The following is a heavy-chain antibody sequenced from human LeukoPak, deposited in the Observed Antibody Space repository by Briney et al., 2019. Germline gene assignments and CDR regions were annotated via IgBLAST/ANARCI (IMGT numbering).Heavy chain of an antibody. CDR2: IYTSGST. J-gene: IGHJ1*01. Sequence: SQTLSLTCTVSGGSISSGSYYWSWIRQPAGKGLEWIGRIYTSGSTNYNPSLKSRATISVDTSKNQFSLKLSSVTAADTAVYYGARGLKYYYDSSGYPPPFQHWGQGTLVTVSS. CDR1: GGSISSGSYY. D-gene: IGHD3-22*01. CDR3: ARGLKYYYDSSGYPPPFQH. V-gene: IGHV4-61*02.